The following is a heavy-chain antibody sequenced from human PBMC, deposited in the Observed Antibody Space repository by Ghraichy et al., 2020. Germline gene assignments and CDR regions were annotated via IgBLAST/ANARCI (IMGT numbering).Heavy chain of an antibody. Sequence: GGSLRLSCAASGFTFSSYAMSWVRQAPGKGLEWGSAISGSSGSTYYADSLKGRFTISRDNSMNTLYLQMNSLRAEDTAVYYCAKKYTNFDYWGQGTLVTVSS. CDR2: ISGSSGST. V-gene: IGHV3-23*01. D-gene: IGHD5-18*01. CDR1: GFTFSSYA. CDR3: AKKYTNFDY. J-gene: IGHJ4*02.